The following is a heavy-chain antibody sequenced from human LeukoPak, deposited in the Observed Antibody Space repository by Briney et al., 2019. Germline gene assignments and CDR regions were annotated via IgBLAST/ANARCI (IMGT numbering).Heavy chain of an antibody. J-gene: IGHJ4*02. D-gene: IGHD4-23*01. CDR2: IYSGGST. CDR1: GFTVSSNY. V-gene: IGHV3-66*02. Sequence: GGSLRLSCAASGFTVSSNYMSWVRQAPGKGLEWVSVIYSGGSTYYADSVKGRFTISRDNSKNTLYLQMNSLRAEDTAVYYCARNNDYGGKGIDYWGQGTLVTVSS. CDR3: ARNNDYGGKGIDY.